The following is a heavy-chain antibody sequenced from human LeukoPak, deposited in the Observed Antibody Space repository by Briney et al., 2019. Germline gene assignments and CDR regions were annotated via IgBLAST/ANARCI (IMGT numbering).Heavy chain of an antibody. Sequence: GGSLRHSCTASGFTFTDYWMSWVRQVPGKGLEWVASTKQDGNENFYVDSVKGRFTISRDNTKNLLFLQMNSLRVDDTAVYFCARDGFLGFRATDYWGQGTLVTVSS. D-gene: IGHD2/OR15-2a*01. CDR1: GFTFTDYW. CDR2: TKQDGNEN. CDR3: ARDGFLGFRATDY. J-gene: IGHJ4*02. V-gene: IGHV3-7*01.